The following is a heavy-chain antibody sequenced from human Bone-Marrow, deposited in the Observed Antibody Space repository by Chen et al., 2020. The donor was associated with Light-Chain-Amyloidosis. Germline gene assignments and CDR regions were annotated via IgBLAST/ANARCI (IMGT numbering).Heavy chain of an antibody. D-gene: IGHD1-26*01. CDR3: VRAAEGGTYLEGIDH. J-gene: IGHJ4*02. V-gene: IGHV3-20*04. CDR1: GFTFDNFG. Sequence: EVQLVESGGGVARPGGSLRLSCAASGFTFDNFGMNWVRQGPGKGLGWVSGISWKGGRTGYSESVKGRFTISRDNAKNSLYLQMNSLRPEDTAFYYCVRAAEGGTYLEGIDHWGQGTLVTVSP. CDR2: ISWKGGRT.